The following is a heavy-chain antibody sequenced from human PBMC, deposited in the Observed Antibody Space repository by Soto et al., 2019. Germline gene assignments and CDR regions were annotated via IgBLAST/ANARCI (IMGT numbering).Heavy chain of an antibody. Sequence: SETRSLSCTVSGASISTYYWSWSRQPPGKGLEWIGYISYSGSTNYNPSLKSRVTISFDASKNEISLQVRSATAADAAVYYCARDLKEYCSDGKCNWFDPWGQGTLVTVS. J-gene: IGHJ5*02. D-gene: IGHD2-15*01. V-gene: IGHV4-59*01. CDR1: GASISTYY. CDR2: ISYSGST. CDR3: ARDLKEYCSDGKCNWFDP.